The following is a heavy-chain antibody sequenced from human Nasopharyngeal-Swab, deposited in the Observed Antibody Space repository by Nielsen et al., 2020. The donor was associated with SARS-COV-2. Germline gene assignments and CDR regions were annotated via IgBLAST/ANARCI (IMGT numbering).Heavy chain of an antibody. Sequence: SETLSLTCTVSGGSISSSSYYWGWIRQPPGKGLEWIGSIYYSGSTYYNPSLKSRVTISVDTSKNQFSLKLSSVTAAGTAVYYCAGGDYHYYYYGMDVWGQGTTVTVSS. V-gene: IGHV4-39*07. J-gene: IGHJ6*02. CDR3: AGGDYHYYYYGMDV. CDR1: GGSISSSSYY. CDR2: IYYSGST. D-gene: IGHD4-17*01.